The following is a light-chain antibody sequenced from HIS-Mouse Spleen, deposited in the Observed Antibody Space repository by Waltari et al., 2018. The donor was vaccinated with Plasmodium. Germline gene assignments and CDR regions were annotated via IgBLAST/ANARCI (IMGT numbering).Light chain of an antibody. CDR2: GAS. CDR1: QSVSSK. Sequence: EIVMTQSPATLSVSPGERAPLPCRASQSVSSKLAWYQQKPVQAPRLLIYGASTRATGIPARCSGSGSGTEFTLTISSLQSEDFAVYYCQQYNNWSFTFGPGTKVDIK. V-gene: IGKV3-15*01. J-gene: IGKJ3*01. CDR3: QQYNNWSFT.